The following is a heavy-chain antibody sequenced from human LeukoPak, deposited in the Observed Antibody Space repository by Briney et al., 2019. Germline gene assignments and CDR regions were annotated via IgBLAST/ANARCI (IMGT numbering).Heavy chain of an antibody. CDR2: ISGSSNPI. J-gene: IGHJ5*01. Sequence: PGGSLRLSCVVSGSGISTYSMNWVRQAPGKGLEWVSYISGSSNPIYYVDSVRGRFTISRDNVKNSLYLLMNSLRDEDTAVYYCTREKGSSNGWFGYWGRGTLVTVSS. V-gene: IGHV3-48*02. CDR3: TREKGSSNGWFGY. D-gene: IGHD6-25*01. CDR1: GSGISTYS.